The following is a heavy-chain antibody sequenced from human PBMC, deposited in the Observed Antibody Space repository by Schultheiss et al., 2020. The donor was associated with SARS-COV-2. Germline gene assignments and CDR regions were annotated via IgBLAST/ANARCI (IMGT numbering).Heavy chain of an antibody. V-gene: IGHV3-33*01. CDR1: GFTFSSYG. D-gene: IGHD3-22*01. CDR3: ARDVDSFDGSGFYGMDV. J-gene: IGHJ6*02. CDR2: VWSDETSK. Sequence: GGSLRLSCAASGFTFSSYGMHWVRQAPGKGLEWVALVWSDETSKFYVDSLKGRFTISRDNSKNTLYLQLNSVRAEDTAMYYCARDVDSFDGSGFYGMDVWGQGTTVTVSS.